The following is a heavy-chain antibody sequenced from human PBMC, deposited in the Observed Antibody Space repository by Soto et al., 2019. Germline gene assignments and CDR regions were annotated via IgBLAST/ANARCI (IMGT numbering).Heavy chain of an antibody. V-gene: IGHV4-39*01. D-gene: IGHD6-13*01. CDR2: IYYSGST. J-gene: IGHJ4*02. CDR1: GGSISSSSYY. CDR3: ARPFEAAGDHYFDY. Sequence: SETLSLTCTVSGGSISSSSYYWGWIRQPPGKGLEWIGSIYYSGSTYYNPSLKSRVTISVDTSKNQFSLKLSSVTAADTAVYYCARPFEAAGDHYFDYWGQGTLVTVSS.